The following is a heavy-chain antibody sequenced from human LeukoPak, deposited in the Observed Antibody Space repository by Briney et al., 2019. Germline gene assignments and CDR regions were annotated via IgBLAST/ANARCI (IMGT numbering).Heavy chain of an antibody. CDR3: VRVPQRVPHNWFDP. CDR2: MNPHSESV. Sequence: ASVKVSCKASGYTFTSSDINWVRQATGQGLGWMGWMNPHSESVGYAQKFQGRVIMTWDTSISTAYMELSSLTSDDTAVYYCVRVPQRVPHNWFDPWGQGTLVTVSS. J-gene: IGHJ5*02. V-gene: IGHV1-8*01. D-gene: IGHD1-1*01. CDR1: GYTFTSSD.